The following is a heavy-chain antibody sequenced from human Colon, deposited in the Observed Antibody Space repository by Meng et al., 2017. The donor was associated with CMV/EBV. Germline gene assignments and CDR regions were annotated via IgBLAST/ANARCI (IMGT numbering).Heavy chain of an antibody. Sequence: TLKESGPTLVKPTQTLTLTCTFSGFSLRTPEVGVHWIRQPPGKALEWLALIYWDDDNQFRPSLKNRITITKDTSKNQVVLTMTNMDPVDTATYYCAHGRGWLTDYWGQGTLVTVSS. CDR2: IYWDDDN. J-gene: IGHJ4*02. CDR1: GFSLRTPEVG. D-gene: IGHD6-19*01. V-gene: IGHV2-5*02. CDR3: AHGRGWLTDY.